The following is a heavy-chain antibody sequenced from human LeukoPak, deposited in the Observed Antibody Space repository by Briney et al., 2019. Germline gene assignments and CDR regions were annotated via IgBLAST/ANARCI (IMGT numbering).Heavy chain of an antibody. J-gene: IGHJ3*02. CDR3: ARAIKVPAAPYAFDI. CDR1: GGTFSSYA. CDR2: IIPIFGTA. Sequence: GASVKVSCKASGGTFSSYAISWVRQAPGQGLEWMGGIIPIFGTANYAQKFQGRVTITTDESTSTAYMELSSLRSEDTAVYYCARAIKVPAAPYAFDIWGQGTMVTVSS. V-gene: IGHV1-69*05. D-gene: IGHD2-2*01.